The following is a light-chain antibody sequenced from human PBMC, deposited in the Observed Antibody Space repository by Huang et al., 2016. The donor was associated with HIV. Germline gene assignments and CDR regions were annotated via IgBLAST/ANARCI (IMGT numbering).Light chain of an antibody. CDR2: GVS. J-gene: IGKJ1*01. Sequence: EIVLTQSPGTLSLSPGERATLSCRASQSVSSSYLAWYQQKPGQAPRLLFYGVSSRATGIPDRFSGSGSGTDFTLTISRLEPEDFAVYYCQQYDSSPWTFGQGTKVEIK. V-gene: IGKV3-20*01. CDR1: QSVSSSY. CDR3: QQYDSSPWT.